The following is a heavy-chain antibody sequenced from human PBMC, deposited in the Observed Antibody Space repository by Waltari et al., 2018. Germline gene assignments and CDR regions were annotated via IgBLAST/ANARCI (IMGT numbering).Heavy chain of an antibody. Sequence: VQLQESGPGLVKPSQTLSLTCTVSGGSISSGSYYWSWSRQPAGKGLEWIGYIYTSGSTNYNPSLKSRVTISVDTYKNPFSLKLSSVTAADTAVYYWARSAQAHDYWGQGTLVTVSS. V-gene: IGHV4-61*09. J-gene: IGHJ4*02. D-gene: IGHD3-3*01. CDR3: ARSAQAHDY. CDR1: GGSISSGSYY. CDR2: IYTSGST.